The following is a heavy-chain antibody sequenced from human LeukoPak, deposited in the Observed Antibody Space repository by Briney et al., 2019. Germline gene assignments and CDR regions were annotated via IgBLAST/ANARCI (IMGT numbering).Heavy chain of an antibody. Sequence: GGSLRLSCAASGFIFSSYGMHWVRQAPDKGLEWVAFIRYDGSRKYYADSVKGRFTISRDSSKNTLYLQMNSLRAEGTAVYDCARDPPYYYDSSVWGKGTTVTISS. CDR2: IRYDGSRK. CDR3: ARDPPYYYDSSV. CDR1: GFIFSSYG. D-gene: IGHD3-22*01. V-gene: IGHV3-30*02. J-gene: IGHJ6*04.